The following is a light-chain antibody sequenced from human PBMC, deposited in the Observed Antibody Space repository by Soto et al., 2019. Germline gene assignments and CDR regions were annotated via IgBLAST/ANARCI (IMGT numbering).Light chain of an antibody. CDR3: RQYNNWPRT. Sequence: EIVMTQSPATLSVSPGERATLSCRASQTVGSHLAWYQQNPGQAPRLLIYGASTRASGIPARFSGSGSGTEFTLIISSLQSEDFAVYYCRQYNNWPRTFGQGTKVEIE. V-gene: IGKV3-15*01. CDR2: GAS. J-gene: IGKJ1*01. CDR1: QTVGSH.